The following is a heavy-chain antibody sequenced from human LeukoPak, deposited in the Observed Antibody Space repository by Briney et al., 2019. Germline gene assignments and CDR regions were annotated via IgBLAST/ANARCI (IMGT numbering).Heavy chain of an antibody. CDR2: IYYSGST. CDR1: GGSISSYY. J-gene: IGHJ4*02. CDR3: AREGDCSSTSCPFDY. V-gene: IGHV4-59*01. D-gene: IGHD2-2*01. Sequence: SETLSLTCTVAGGSISSYYWSWIRQPPGKGLEWMGYIYYSGSTNYNPSLKSRVTISVDTSKNQFSLKLSSVTAADTAVYYCAREGDCSSTSCPFDYWGQGTLVTVSS.